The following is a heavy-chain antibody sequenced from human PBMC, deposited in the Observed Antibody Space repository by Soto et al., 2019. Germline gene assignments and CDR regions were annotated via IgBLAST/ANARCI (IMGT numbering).Heavy chain of an antibody. CDR2: INTNTGNP. CDR3: ARGPFLHLGELSLNDY. J-gene: IGHJ4*02. D-gene: IGHD3-16*02. CDR1: GYSLTSYA. V-gene: IGHV7-4-1*01. Sequence: ASVRVSCKASGYSLTSYAMNWVRQAPGQGLEWMGWINTNTGNPTYAQGFTGRFVFSLDTSVSTAYLQICSLKAEDTAVYYCARGPFLHLGELSLNDYWGQGTLVTVSS.